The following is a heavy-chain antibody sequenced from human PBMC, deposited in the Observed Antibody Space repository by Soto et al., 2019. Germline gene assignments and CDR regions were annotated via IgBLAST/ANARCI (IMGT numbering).Heavy chain of an antibody. CDR1: GGSINSGGYY. V-gene: IGHV4-31*03. CDR3: ARVDRQSGYSSSWVFDY. D-gene: IGHD6-13*01. J-gene: IGHJ4*02. CDR2: IFYSGST. Sequence: QVQLQESGPGLVKPSQTLSLICTVSGGSINSGGYYWNWIRQHPGKGLEWIGYIFYSGSTYYNPFLRSRVTISATTSENQFSLKLGSVTASDTAVYCCARVDRQSGYSSSWVFDYWGKGTLVNVSS.